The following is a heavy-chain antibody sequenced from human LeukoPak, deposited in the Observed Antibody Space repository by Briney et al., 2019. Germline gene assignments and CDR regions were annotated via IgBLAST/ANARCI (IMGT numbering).Heavy chain of an antibody. CDR2: IYYSGST. V-gene: IGHV4-59*01. D-gene: IGHD4/OR15-4a*01. J-gene: IGHJ5*02. CDR3: ARAAWGDYKSYFGALNWFDP. CDR1: GGSISSYY. Sequence: SETLSLTCTVSGGSISSYYWSWIRQPPGKGLEWIGYIYYSGSTNYNPSLKSRVTISVDTSKNQFSLKLSSVTAADTAVYYCARAAWGDYKSYFGALNWFDPWGQGTLVTISS.